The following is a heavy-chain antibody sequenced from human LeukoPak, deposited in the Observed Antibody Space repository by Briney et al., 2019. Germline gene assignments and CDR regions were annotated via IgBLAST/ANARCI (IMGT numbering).Heavy chain of an antibody. Sequence: GGSLRLSCAASGFTFSSYSMNWVRQAPGKGLEWISYISTTGDTIYYADSVKGRFTISRDNAKNSLYLQMNSLRADDTAVYYCARISGSFYDYFDYWGQGALVSVSS. J-gene: IGHJ4*02. CDR2: ISTTGDTI. V-gene: IGHV3-48*04. CDR1: GFTFSSYS. CDR3: ARISGSFYDYFDY. D-gene: IGHD3-22*01.